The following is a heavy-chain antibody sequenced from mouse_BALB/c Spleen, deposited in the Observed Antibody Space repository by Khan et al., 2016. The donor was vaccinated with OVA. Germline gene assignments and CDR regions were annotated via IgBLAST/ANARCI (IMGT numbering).Heavy chain of an antibody. Sequence: EVELVESGGGLVKPGGSLKLSCAASGFTFNNYAMSWVRQTPEKRLEWVATVSSGGSYTYYPDSVKGRFTISRATATNTLYLHISSLRSEDTAMYYCARQGGIYDVPFDYWGQGTTLTVSS. V-gene: IGHV5-9-3*01. CDR2: VSSGGSYT. D-gene: IGHD2-3*01. CDR1: GFTFNNYA. CDR3: ARQGGIYDVPFDY. J-gene: IGHJ2*01.